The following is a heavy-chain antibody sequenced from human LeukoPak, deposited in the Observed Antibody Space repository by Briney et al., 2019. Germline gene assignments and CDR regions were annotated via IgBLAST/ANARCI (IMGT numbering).Heavy chain of an antibody. J-gene: IGHJ4*02. D-gene: IGHD6-13*01. CDR2: ISYDGSNK. CDR3: TKDRRGPAAGTWYFDS. CDR1: GFTFSSYA. Sequence: GGSLRLSCAASGFTFSSYAMHCVRQAPGKGLEWVAVISYDGSNKYYADSVKGRFTISRDNSKNTLYLQLNSLRAGDTAIYYCTKDRRGPAAGTWYFDSWGQGTLVTVSS. V-gene: IGHV3-30-3*01.